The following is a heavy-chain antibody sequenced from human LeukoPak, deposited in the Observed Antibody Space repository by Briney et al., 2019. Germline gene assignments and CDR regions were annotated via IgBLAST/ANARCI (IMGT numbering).Heavy chain of an antibody. V-gene: IGHV4-59*12. CDR1: SGSINTYY. Sequence: SETLSLTCSVSSGSINTYYWNWIRQPPGKGLEWIGRIYYSGSTNYNPSLKSRVTISVDTSKSQFSLNLMSVTAADTAVYYCTRDTGTTGEVKFDPWGQGTLVTVSS. D-gene: IGHD4-17*01. CDR2: IYYSGST. J-gene: IGHJ5*02. CDR3: TRDTGTTGEVKFDP.